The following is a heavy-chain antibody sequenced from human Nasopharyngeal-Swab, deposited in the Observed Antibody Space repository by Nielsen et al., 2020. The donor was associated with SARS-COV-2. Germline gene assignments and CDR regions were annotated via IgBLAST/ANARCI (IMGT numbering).Heavy chain of an antibody. D-gene: IGHD4-23*01. CDR2: IIPIFGTA. Sequence: WVRQAPGQGLEWMGGIIPIFGTANYAQKFQGRVTITADESMSTAYMELSSLRSEDTAVYYCARPTVVTPPSYYYYYMDVWGKGTTVTVSS. CDR3: ARPTVVTPPSYYYYYMDV. J-gene: IGHJ6*03. V-gene: IGHV1-69*01.